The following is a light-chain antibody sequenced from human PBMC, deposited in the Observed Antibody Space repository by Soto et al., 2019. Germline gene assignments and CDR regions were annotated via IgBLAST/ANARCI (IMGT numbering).Light chain of an antibody. Sequence: EIVLTPSPATLSLSPVERATLSCRASQSVSSYLAWYQQTPGQAPRLLIYDASNRATGIPARFSGSGSGTDFTLTISSLEPEDFAVYYCQQRSNWPKTFGQGTRLEIK. CDR3: QQRSNWPKT. J-gene: IGKJ5*01. CDR1: QSVSSY. V-gene: IGKV3-11*01. CDR2: DAS.